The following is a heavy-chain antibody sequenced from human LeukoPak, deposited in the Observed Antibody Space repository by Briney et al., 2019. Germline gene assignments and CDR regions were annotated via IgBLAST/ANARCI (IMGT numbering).Heavy chain of an antibody. CDR2: IYYSGST. D-gene: IGHD3-22*01. Sequence: PSETLSLTCTVSGGSISSYYWSWIRQPPGKGLEWIGYIYYSGSTNYNASLKSRVTISVDTSKNQFSLNLTSVTAADTAVYYCARASGHYRFFDYWGQGTLVTVSS. V-gene: IGHV4-59*01. CDR3: ARASGHYRFFDY. CDR1: GGSISSYY. J-gene: IGHJ4*02.